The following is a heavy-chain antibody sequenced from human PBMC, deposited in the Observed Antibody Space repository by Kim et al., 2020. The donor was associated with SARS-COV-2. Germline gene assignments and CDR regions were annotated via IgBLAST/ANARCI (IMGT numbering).Heavy chain of an antibody. Sequence: SETLSLTCTVSGGSISSNSRYWDWIRQPPGKPQEWIGNIHYSGRARYNPSLQSRVTLFVDTSKNQFSLRLTSVTAADKAIYYCATHEEALNWFDPWGRGILVTVSS. CDR2: IHYSGRA. V-gene: IGHV4-39*01. CDR3: ATHEEALNWFDP. CDR1: GGSISSNSRY. J-gene: IGHJ5*02.